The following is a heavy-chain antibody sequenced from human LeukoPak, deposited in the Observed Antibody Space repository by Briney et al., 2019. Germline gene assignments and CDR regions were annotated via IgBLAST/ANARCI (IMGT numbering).Heavy chain of an antibody. CDR2: FYYSGST. D-gene: IGHD4-11*01. Sequence: SETLSLTCTVSGGSISTYYWNWIRQPPGKGLEWIGYFYYSGSTNYNPSLKSRVTISVGTSKNQLSLKLSSVTAADTAVYYCARVASYSNFYFDYWGQGTLVTVSS. CDR1: GGSISTYY. J-gene: IGHJ4*02. V-gene: IGHV4-59*01. CDR3: ARVASYSNFYFDY.